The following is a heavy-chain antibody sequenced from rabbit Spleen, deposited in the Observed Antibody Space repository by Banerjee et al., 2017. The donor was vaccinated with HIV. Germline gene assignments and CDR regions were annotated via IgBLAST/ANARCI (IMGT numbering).Heavy chain of an antibody. V-gene: IGHV1S45*01. CDR2: IYAGSRGYT. CDR1: GFSFSSSYW. D-gene: IGHD5-1*01. CDR3: ARNDEGLNDPFTL. J-gene: IGHJ4*01. Sequence: QEQLEESGGDLVKPEGSLTLTCTASGFSFSSSYWMSWVRQAPGKGLEWIACIYAGSRGYTYYANWAKGRFTISKTSSTTVTLQMTSLTEADTATYFCARNDEGLNDPFTLWGQGTLVTVS.